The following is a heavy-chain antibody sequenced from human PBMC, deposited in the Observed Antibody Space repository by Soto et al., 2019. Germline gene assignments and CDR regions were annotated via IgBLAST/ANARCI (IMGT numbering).Heavy chain of an antibody. CDR2: IDWDDDK. D-gene: IGHD3-22*01. CDR1: GFSLSTSGMC. Sequence: SGPTLVNPTQTLTLTCTFSGFSLSTSGMCVSWIRQPPGKALEWLALIDWDDDKYYSTALKTRLTISKDTSKNQVVLTMTNMDPVDTATYYCARSFDYYDSSGPPPLDYWGQGTLVTVSS. CDR3: ARSFDYYDSSGPPPLDY. J-gene: IGHJ4*02. V-gene: IGHV2-70*01.